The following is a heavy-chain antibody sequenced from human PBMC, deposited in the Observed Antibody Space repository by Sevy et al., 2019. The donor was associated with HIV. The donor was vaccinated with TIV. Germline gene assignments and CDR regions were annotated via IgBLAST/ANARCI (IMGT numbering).Heavy chain of an antibody. Sequence: GESLKISCAASGFTFNTFGMNWVRQAPGKGLEWVAYINFSGGTTSYADFVKGRFTISRDNAKNSLFLQMNSLRDEDTAIYYCTGGGGSRPDYWGQGTLVTVSS. CDR3: TGGGGSRPDY. CDR2: INFSGGTT. V-gene: IGHV3-48*02. CDR1: GFTFNTFG. D-gene: IGHD3-10*01. J-gene: IGHJ4*02.